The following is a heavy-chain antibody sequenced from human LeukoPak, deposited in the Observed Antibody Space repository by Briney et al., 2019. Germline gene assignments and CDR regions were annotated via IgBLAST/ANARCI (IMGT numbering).Heavy chain of an antibody. CDR1: GFTFSSYA. V-gene: IGHV3-30-3*01. CDR3: ARDYYDISSLGNGWFDY. CDR2: ISYDGSNK. D-gene: IGHD3-22*01. J-gene: IGHJ4*02. Sequence: PGGSLRLSCAASGFTFSSYAMHWVRQAPGKGLEWVAVISYDGSNKYYADSVKGRFTISRDNSKNTLYLQMNSLRAEDTAVYYCARDYYDISSLGNGWFDYWGQGTLVTVSS.